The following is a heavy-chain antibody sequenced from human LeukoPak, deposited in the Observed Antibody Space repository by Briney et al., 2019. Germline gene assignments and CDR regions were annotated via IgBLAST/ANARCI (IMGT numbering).Heavy chain of an antibody. D-gene: IGHD3/OR15-3a*01. CDR2: IKSKTDGGTT. CDR1: GFTFSNAW. CDR3: TTDLDWGEVDY. J-gene: IGHJ4*02. Sequence: PGGSLRLSCAASGFTFSNAWMSWVRQAPGKGLEWVGRIKSKTDGGTTDYAAPVKGRFTISRDDSKNTLYLEMNSLKTEDTAVYYCTTDLDWGEVDYWGQGPLVTVSS. V-gene: IGHV3-15*01.